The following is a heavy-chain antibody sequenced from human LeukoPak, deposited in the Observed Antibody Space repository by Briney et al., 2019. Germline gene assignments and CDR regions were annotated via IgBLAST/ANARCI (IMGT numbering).Heavy chain of an antibody. J-gene: IGHJ5*02. D-gene: IGHD3-3*01. Sequence: ASVKVSCKASGYTFTAYYIHWVRQAPGQGLEWMGWINANSGGTDYAQKFQGRVTMTRDTSLTTAYMELGRLKSDDTAVYYCAREGRATYYDFWSGYANWFDPWGQGTLVTVSS. CDR1: GYTFTAYY. CDR3: AREGRATYYDFWSGYANWFDP. V-gene: IGHV1-2*02. CDR2: INANSGGT.